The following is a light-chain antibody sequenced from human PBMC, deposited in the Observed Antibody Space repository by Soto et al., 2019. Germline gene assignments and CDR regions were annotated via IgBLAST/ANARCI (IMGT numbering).Light chain of an antibody. CDR2: AAS. CDR1: QSVSSY. V-gene: IGKV3-20*01. CDR3: QQYGSSPKT. J-gene: IGKJ1*01. Sequence: EIVLTQSPGTLSLSPGERATLSCRASQSVSSYLAWHQQKPGQAPRLLIYAASSRATGIPDRFSGSGSGTDFTLTISRLEPEDFAVYYCQQYGSSPKTFGQGTKVDIK.